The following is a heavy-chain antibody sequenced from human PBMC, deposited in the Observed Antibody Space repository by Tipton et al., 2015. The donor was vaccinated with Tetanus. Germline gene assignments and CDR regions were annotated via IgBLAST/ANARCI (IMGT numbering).Heavy chain of an antibody. CDR2: IYPGDSDT. J-gene: IGHJ2*01. CDR1: GYFFDTHW. D-gene: IGHD7-27*01. Sequence: QLVQSGAEMRKSGESLKISCKTSGYFFDTHWIAWVRQMPGKGLEWMGIIYPGDSDTRYSPSFQGQVTMSVDRSTATAYLQWGSLKASDTATYYCARRLGPYTGDQVWHFDLWGRGTLVTVSS. V-gene: IGHV5-51*01. CDR3: ARRLGPYTGDQVWHFDL.